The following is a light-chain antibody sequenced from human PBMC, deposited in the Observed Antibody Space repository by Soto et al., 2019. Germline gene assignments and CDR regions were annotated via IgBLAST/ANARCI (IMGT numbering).Light chain of an antibody. Sequence: EIVLTQSPGTLSLSPGERATLSCRASQSVSSSYLAWYQQKPGQAPRLLIYGASSRATGIPDRFSGSESGTDVTLTISRLEPEDFAVYYWQQYGSSPMYPFGQGTKLAIK. J-gene: IGKJ2*01. CDR3: QQYGSSPMYP. CDR2: GAS. CDR1: QSVSSSY. V-gene: IGKV3-20*01.